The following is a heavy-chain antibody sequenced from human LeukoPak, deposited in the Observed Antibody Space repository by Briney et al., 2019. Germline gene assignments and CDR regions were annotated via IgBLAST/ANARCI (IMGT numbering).Heavy chain of an antibody. CDR1: GYSFTGYY. J-gene: IGHJ4*02. CDR3: ARDADYYGSGSIFRFDS. CDR2: INPSSGVT. Sequence: ASVKVSCKTSGYSFTGYYLHWVRQAPGQGLQWMGWINPSSGVTNYAQEFQGRVTMTRDTSISTAYMELSSLTSDDTAVYYCARDADYYGSGSIFRFDSWGRGTLVSVSS. V-gene: IGHV1-2*02. D-gene: IGHD3-10*01.